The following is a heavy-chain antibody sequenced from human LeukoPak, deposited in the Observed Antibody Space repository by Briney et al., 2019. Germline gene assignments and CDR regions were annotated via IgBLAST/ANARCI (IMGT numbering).Heavy chain of an antibody. V-gene: IGHV3-23*01. J-gene: IGHJ4*02. Sequence: GSLRLSCAASGFTFRTFAMSWVRQAPGKGLEWVSTIIGSGGSTYYADSVKGRFTISRDNSKNTLYLQMNSLRAEDTAIYYCAKDETVHFDYCGQGTLVAVSS. CDR1: GFTFRTFA. CDR2: IIGSGGST. CDR3: AKDETVHFDY. D-gene: IGHD2-21*02.